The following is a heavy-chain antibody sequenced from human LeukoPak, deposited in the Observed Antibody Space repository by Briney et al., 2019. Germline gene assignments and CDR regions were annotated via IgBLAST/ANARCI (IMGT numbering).Heavy chain of an antibody. CDR3: ARHGTNWNEGNFDY. CDR2: IYYSGST. J-gene: IGHJ4*02. Sequence: SETLSLTCTVSGGSIISSTYYWGWIRQPPGKGLEWIGSIYYSGSTYYNPSLKSRVTISVDTSKNQFSLKLSSVTAADAAVYYCARHGTNWNEGNFDYWGQGTLVTVSS. CDR1: GGSIISSTYY. D-gene: IGHD1-1*01. V-gene: IGHV4-39*01.